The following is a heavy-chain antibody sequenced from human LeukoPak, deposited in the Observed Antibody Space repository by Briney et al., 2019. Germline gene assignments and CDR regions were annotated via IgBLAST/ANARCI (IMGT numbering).Heavy chain of an antibody. V-gene: IGHV3-7*01. D-gene: IGHD1-26*01. CDR3: VRDRGRASVDY. CDR2: MKQDASEE. Sequence: PGGSLRLSCAASGFTFAGYWISWVRQAPGKGREWVANMKQDASEEYYVDSVKGRFTISRDNAKNSLYLQMNSLRAEDTAVYYCVRDRGRASVDYWGQGTLVTVSS. J-gene: IGHJ4*02. CDR1: GFTFAGYW.